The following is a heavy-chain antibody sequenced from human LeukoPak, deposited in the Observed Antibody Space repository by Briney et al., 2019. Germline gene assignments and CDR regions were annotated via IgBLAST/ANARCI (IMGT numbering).Heavy chain of an antibody. Sequence: GESLKISCEGSGYRYTTYWIGWVRQMPGKGLEWMGSIYPIDSDTRYSPSFQGQVSISADKSINTAYLQWSSLRASDSAMYYCASGDGSGHFRSPTEAYWGQGTLVTVSS. D-gene: IGHD3-22*01. CDR2: IYPIDSDT. J-gene: IGHJ4*02. CDR3: ASGDGSGHFRSPTEAY. V-gene: IGHV5-51*01. CDR1: GYRYTTYW.